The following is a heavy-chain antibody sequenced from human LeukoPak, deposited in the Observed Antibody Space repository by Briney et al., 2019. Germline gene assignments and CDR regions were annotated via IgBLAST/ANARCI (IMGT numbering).Heavy chain of an antibody. D-gene: IGHD6-13*01. V-gene: IGHV4-34*01. Sequence: GSLRLSCTASGFTFGAHAMSWVRQAPGKGLEWIGEINHSGSTNYNPSLKSRVTISVDTSKNQFSLKLSSVTAADTAVYYCASLRVGSSFGYQYYIDVWGKGTTVTVSS. CDR3: ASLRVGSSFGYQYYIDV. CDR2: INHSGST. CDR1: GFTFGAHA. J-gene: IGHJ6*03.